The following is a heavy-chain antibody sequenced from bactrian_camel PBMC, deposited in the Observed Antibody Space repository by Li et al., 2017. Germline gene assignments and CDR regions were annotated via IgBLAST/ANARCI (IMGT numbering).Heavy chain of an antibody. CDR1: GLTFSNWG. J-gene: IGHJ6*01. Sequence: QVQLVESGGGLVQPGGSLRLSCIVSGLTFSNWGMAWVRQVPGKGLEWVANIYSDGSGTDYSDSVKGRFTVSRDHAKNAVYLQMNSLKLEDTAVYYCAATGLGIDHWSHVPCAGSGYWGQGTQVTVS. CDR3: AATGLGIDHWSHVPCAGSGY. CDR2: IYSDGSGT. D-gene: IGHD7*01. V-gene: IGHV3S6*01.